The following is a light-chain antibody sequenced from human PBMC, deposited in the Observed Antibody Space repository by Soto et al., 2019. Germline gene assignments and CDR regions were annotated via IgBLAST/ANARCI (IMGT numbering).Light chain of an antibody. J-gene: IGKJ1*01. CDR2: LGS. CDR3: MQALQTSWT. CDR1: QSLLHSNGYNY. V-gene: IGKV2-28*01. Sequence: DIVMTQSPLSLPVPPGEPASISCRSSQSLLHSNGYNYLDWYLQKPGQSPQLLIYLGSNRASGVPDRFSGSGSGTDFTLKISRVEAEDVGVYYCMQALQTSWTFGQGTKVDIK.